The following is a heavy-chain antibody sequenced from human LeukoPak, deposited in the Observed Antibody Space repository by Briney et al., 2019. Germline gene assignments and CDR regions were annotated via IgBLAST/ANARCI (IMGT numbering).Heavy chain of an antibody. CDR3: ARESLQSSLYWYFDL. Sequence: ASVKVSCKASGYTFTSYGISWVRQAPGQGLEWMGWISAYNGNTTYAQKLQGRVTMTTDTSTSTAYMELRSLRSDDTAVYYCARESLQSSLYWYFDLWGRGTLVTVSS. CDR1: GYTFTSYG. J-gene: IGHJ2*01. V-gene: IGHV1-18*01. CDR2: ISAYNGNT.